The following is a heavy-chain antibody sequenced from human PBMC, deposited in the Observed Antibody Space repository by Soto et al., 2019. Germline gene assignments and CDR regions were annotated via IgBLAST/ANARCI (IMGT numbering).Heavy chain of an antibody. J-gene: IGHJ4*02. CDR3: ARRGVGYSGYLGLDY. D-gene: IGHD5-12*01. Sequence: VESLKISCKGSGYSFTSYWIGWVRQMPGKGLEWMGIIYPGDSDTRYSPSFQGQVTISADKSISTAYLQWSSLKASDTAMYYCARRGVGYSGYLGLDYWGQGTLVTVSS. V-gene: IGHV5-51*01. CDR1: GYSFTSYW. CDR2: IYPGDSDT.